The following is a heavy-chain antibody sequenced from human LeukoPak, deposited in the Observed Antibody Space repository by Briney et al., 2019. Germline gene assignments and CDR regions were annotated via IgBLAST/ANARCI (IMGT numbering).Heavy chain of an antibody. V-gene: IGHV1-2*02. CDR1: GYTFIGYY. J-gene: IGHJ5*02. D-gene: IGHD1-14*01. CDR3: ARGNRNSGNKGNNWFDP. Sequence: ASVKVFCKASGYTFIGYYMYWVRQAPGQGLEWMGWINPNSGGTNYAQKFQGRVTMTRDTSIRTAYMELSRLRSDDTAVYYCARGNRNSGNKGNNWFDPWGQGTLVTVSS. CDR2: INPNSGGT.